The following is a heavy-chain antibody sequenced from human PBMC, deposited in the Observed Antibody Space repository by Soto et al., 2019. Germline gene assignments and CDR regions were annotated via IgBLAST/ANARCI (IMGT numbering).Heavy chain of an antibody. CDR3: ARGDYGDSYYFYYYMDV. CDR2: IYYSGST. D-gene: IGHD4-17*01. Sequence: SETLSLTCTVSGGSISSYYWSWIRQPPGKGLEWIGYIYYSGSTNYNPSLKSRVTISVDTSKNQFSLKLSFVTAADTAMYYCARGDYGDSYYFYYYMDVWGRGTTVTVSS. V-gene: IGHV4-59*12. J-gene: IGHJ6*03. CDR1: GGSISSYY.